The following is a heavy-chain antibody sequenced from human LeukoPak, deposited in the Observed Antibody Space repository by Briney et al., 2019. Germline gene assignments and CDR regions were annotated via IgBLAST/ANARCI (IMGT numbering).Heavy chain of an antibody. V-gene: IGHV1-18*01. CDR3: ARVSDDSGWNFDY. CDR2: ISVYNGNT. J-gene: IGHJ4*02. CDR1: GYTFTSYG. D-gene: IGHD6-19*01. Sequence: ASVKVSCKASGYTFTSYGISWVRQAPGQGLEWMAWISVYNGNTNYAQKFQDRVTITRETSATTAYMELSSLTSEDTAVYYCARVSDDSGWNFDYWGQGTLVTVSS.